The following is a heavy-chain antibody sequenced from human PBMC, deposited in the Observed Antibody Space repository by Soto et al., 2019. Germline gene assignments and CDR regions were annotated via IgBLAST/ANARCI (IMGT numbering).Heavy chain of an antibody. J-gene: IGHJ6*02. CDR3: ARLLTAVIHYYYGMDV. CDR2: ISSSGSSK. Sequence: QVQLVESGGGLVKPGGSLRLSCAASGFTFRDYYMSWIRRAPGKGLEWVSHISSSGSSKYYADSVKGRFIISRDNDRNSLYLQMNSLRAEDTAVYYCARLLTAVIHYYYGMDVWGQGTTVTVSS. D-gene: IGHD2-21*01. CDR1: GFTFRDYY. V-gene: IGHV3-11*01.